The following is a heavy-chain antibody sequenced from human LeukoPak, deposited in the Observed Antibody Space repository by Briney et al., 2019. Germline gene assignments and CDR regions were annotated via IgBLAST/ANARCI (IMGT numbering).Heavy chain of an antibody. D-gene: IGHD6-13*01. J-gene: IGHJ4*02. CDR2: IIPILGIA. CDR1: GGTFSSYA. CDR3: AREREAAAGTFDY. Sequence: SVKVSCKASGGTFSSYAISWVRQAPGQGLEWMGRIIPILGIANYAQKFRGRVTITADKSTSTAYMELSSLRSEDTAVYYCAREREAAAGTFDYWGQGTLVTVSS. V-gene: IGHV1-69*04.